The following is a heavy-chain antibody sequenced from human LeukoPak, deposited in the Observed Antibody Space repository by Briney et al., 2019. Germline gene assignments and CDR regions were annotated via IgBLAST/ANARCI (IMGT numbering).Heavy chain of an antibody. J-gene: IGHJ4*02. CDR3: AKAKRPGKGQYQLLYEVDY. D-gene: IGHD2-2*02. CDR2: ISGSSGII. V-gene: IGHV3-48*01. Sequence: GGSLRLSCAASGFTFNTYTMNWVRQAPGKGLEWVSYISGSSGIIDYADSVRGRFTISRDNSKNTLYLQMNSLRAEDTAVYYCAKAKRPGKGQYQLLYEVDYWGQGTLVTVSS. CDR1: GFTFNTYT.